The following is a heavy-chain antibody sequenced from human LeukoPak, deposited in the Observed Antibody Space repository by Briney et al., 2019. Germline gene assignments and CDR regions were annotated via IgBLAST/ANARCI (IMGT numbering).Heavy chain of an antibody. CDR3: ASRNDYSNYSSYY. CDR1: GGSFSGYY. Sequence: SETLSLTCAVYGGSFSGYYWSWIRQPPGKGLEWIGEINHSGSTNYNPSLKSRVTISVDTSKNQFSLKLSSVTAADTAVYYRASRNDYSNYSSYYWGQGTLVTVSS. CDR2: INHSGST. J-gene: IGHJ4*02. V-gene: IGHV4-34*01. D-gene: IGHD4-11*01.